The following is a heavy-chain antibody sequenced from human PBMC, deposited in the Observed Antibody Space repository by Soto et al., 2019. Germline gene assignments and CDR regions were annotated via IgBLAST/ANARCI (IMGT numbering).Heavy chain of an antibody. J-gene: IGHJ5*02. D-gene: IGHD2-21*01. CDR3: AHSGWLFLNANWFYP. Sequence: QITLKESGPTLVKPTQTLTLTCTFSGFSLSTSGVCVGWIRQPPGKALEWPALIYWDDDKRYSPSLKSRLTITKDPSKNHVVLTMTNMDPGDTATYYCAHSGWLFLNANWFYPLGQGTPVTLSS. V-gene: IGHV2-5*02. CDR1: GFSLSTSGVC. CDR2: IYWDDDK.